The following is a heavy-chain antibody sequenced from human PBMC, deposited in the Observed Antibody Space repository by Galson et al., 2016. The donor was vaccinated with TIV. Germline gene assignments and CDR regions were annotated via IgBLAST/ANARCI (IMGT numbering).Heavy chain of an antibody. J-gene: IGHJ6*02. CDR3: ASDRNTALDAYHQYYGMDV. CDR2: IIPLFGTI. Sequence: SVKVSCKASGGTFSTYVFNWVRLAPGQGLEWMGGIIPLFGTINYAQTFQGRVTITADESSNTVYMELNSLRSGDTAVYYCASDRNTALDAYHQYYGMDVWGQGTTVTVSS. CDR1: GGTFSTYV. V-gene: IGHV1-69*13. D-gene: IGHD3-16*01.